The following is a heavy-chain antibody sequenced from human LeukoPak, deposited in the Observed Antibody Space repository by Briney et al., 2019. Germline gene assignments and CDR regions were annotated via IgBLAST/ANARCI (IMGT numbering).Heavy chain of an antibody. Sequence: GGSLRLSCAASGFTVSSNYMSWVRRAPGKGLEWVSVIYSGGTTYYADSVKGRFTISRDNSKNTLYLQMNSLRDEDTAVYYCAVLLKIYYYGSGDDIWGQGTMVTVSS. CDR2: IYSGGTT. CDR1: GFTVSSNY. V-gene: IGHV3-53*01. J-gene: IGHJ3*02. CDR3: AVLLKIYYYGSGDDI. D-gene: IGHD3-10*01.